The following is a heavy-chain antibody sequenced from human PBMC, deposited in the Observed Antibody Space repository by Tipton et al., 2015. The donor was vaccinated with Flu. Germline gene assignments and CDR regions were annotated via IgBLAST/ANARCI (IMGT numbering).Heavy chain of an antibody. V-gene: IGHV4-31*03. CDR1: GGSISSGGYY. D-gene: IGHD5-12*01. Sequence: TLSLTCTVSGGSISSGGYYWSWIRQHPGKGLEWIGYFYYSGSTYYNPSLKSRVTISVDTSKNQFSLKLSSVTAADTAVYYCARGGATGEDYFDYWGQGTLVTVSS. CDR2: FYYSGST. CDR3: ARGGATGEDYFDY. J-gene: IGHJ4*02.